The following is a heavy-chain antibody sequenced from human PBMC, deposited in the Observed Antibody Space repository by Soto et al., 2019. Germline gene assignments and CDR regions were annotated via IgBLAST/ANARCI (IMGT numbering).Heavy chain of an antibody. CDR3: ARDLWGYCGADCYPLDV. D-gene: IGHD2-21*02. CDR1: GESFMGYL. J-gene: IGHJ6*02. Sequence: SETLSLTRAVYGESFMGYLWTWIRQTPGKGLQWIGQINHSGSASYNPSLKSRVTISLHTSNSQFSLELSSVTAADTAVYYCARDLWGYCGADCYPLDVWGQGTTVT. V-gene: IGHV4-34*01. CDR2: INHSGSA.